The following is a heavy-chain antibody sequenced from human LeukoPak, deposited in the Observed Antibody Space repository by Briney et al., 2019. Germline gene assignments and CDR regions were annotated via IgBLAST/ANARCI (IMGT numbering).Heavy chain of an antibody. CDR3: AKDIGPQVGIDWYFDL. D-gene: IGHD2-21*01. V-gene: IGHV3-9*03. J-gene: IGHJ2*01. Sequence: GGSLRLSCAASGFTFNAFAMHWVRHLPGKDLEWVSGINGNSAAIGYAASVKGRFTISRDNAKNSLYLQMNSLRPEDMGLYYCAKDIGPQVGIDWYFDLWGRGTLVTVSS. CDR2: INGNSAAI. CDR1: GFTFNAFA.